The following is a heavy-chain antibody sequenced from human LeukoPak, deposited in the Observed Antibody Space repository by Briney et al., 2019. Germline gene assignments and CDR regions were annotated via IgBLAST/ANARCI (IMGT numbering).Heavy chain of an antibody. CDR3: ATAPILRGEAREQYKYGMDV. D-gene: IGHD2-2*02. Sequence: SETLSLTCAVSVGSISSGNWWSLVRQSPGKGLEWIGEVYHKGTPNYNPSLKSRVTISADTFKKHFSLKLTSVTAAATAVYSCATAPILRGEAREQYKYGMDVWGQGTTVIVSS. CDR1: VGSISSGNW. CDR2: VYHKGTP. J-gene: IGHJ6*02. V-gene: IGHV4-4*02.